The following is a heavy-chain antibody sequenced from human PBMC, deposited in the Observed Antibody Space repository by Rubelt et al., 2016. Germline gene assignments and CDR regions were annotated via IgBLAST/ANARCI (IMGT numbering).Heavy chain of an antibody. Sequence: QVQLQESGPGLVKPSETLSLTCTVSGGSISSYYWSWIRQPPGKGLEWIGYIYYSGSTYYNPSLKSRVTISVATSKNPFSLKLSSVTAADTAVYYCARDPYGMDVWGQGTTVTVSS. CDR2: IYYSGST. CDR3: ARDPYGMDV. CDR1: GGSISSYY. J-gene: IGHJ6*02. V-gene: IGHV4-59*12.